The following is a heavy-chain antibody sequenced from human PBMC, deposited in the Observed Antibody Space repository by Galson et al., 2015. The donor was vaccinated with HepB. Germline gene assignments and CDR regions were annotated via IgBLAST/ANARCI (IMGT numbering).Heavy chain of an antibody. J-gene: IGHJ5*02. Sequence: SVKVSCKASGYTFTSYAMHWVRQAPGQRLEWMGWINAGNGNTKYSQKFQGRVTITRDTSASTAYMELSSLRSEDTAVYYCARGRVPAAIWSFDRYNWFDPWGQGTLVTVSS. V-gene: IGHV1-3*01. CDR2: INAGNGNT. CDR1: GYTFTSYA. CDR3: ARGRVPAAIWSFDRYNWFDP. D-gene: IGHD2-2*01.